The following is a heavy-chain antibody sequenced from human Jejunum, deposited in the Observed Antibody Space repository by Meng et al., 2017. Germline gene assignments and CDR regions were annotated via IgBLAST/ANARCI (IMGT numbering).Heavy chain of an antibody. D-gene: IGHD2-8*01. CDR3: ARAYCTDVSCHDFFDS. Sequence: VQLQESGPGLGKPSGTRSPTCAGSGASISRTNWWSWVRQPPGKGLEWIGKIDPSESTHYNPSLKGRVTISADRSKNQFSLRLTSVTAADTAIYYCARAYCTDVSCHDFFDSWGQGTLVTVSS. CDR1: GASISRTNW. J-gene: IGHJ4*02. V-gene: IGHV4-4*02. CDR2: IDPSEST.